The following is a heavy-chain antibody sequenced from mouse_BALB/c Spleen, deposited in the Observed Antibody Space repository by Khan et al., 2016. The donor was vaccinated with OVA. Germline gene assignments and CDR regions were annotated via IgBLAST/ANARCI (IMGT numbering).Heavy chain of an antibody. J-gene: IGHJ3*01. Sequence: QVQLQQSGAELVKPGASVRLSCKASGYTFSSYYMYWVKQRPGQGLEWIGGINPSNGGTNFNEKFKTKATLTVDKSSNTAYMQLSSLTSEDSAVXYCTRSGYANPFAYWGQGTLVTVSA. CDR3: TRSGYANPFAY. CDR1: GYTFSSYY. V-gene: IGHV1S81*02. D-gene: IGHD2-10*02. CDR2: INPSNGGT.